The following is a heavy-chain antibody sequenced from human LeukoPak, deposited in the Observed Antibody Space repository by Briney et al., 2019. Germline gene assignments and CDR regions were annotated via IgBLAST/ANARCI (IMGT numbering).Heavy chain of an antibody. J-gene: IGHJ4*02. V-gene: IGHV3-53*01. CDR1: GFTVSSNY. CDR2: IYSGGST. CDR3: ARETDSYGYYFDY. Sequence: GSLRLSCAASGFTVSSNYMSWVRQAPGKGLEWVSVIYSGGSTYYADSVKGRFTISRDNSKNTLYLQMNSLRAEDTAVYYCARETDSYGYYFDYWGQGTLVTVSS. D-gene: IGHD5-18*01.